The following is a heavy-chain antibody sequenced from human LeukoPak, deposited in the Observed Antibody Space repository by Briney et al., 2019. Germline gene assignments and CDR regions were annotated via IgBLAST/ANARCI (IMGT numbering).Heavy chain of an antibody. Sequence: SETLSLTCTVSGYSISSGYYWGWIRQPPGKGLEWIGSIYHSGSTYYNPSLKSRVTISVDTSKNQFSLKLSSVTAADTAVYYCARHQGVVPAAIPYYFDYWGQGTLVTVSS. CDR2: IYHSGST. CDR1: GYSISSGYY. V-gene: IGHV4-38-2*02. J-gene: IGHJ4*02. CDR3: ARHQGVVPAAIPYYFDY. D-gene: IGHD2-2*01.